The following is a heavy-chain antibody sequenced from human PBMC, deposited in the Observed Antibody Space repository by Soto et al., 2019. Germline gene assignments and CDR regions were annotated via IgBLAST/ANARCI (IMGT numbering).Heavy chain of an antibody. V-gene: IGHV3-74*01. J-gene: IGHJ3*01. CDR2: VHSDGSTT. CDR1: GFTFDYYW. CDR3: ARGDRGGFDL. Sequence: EVQLVESGGGLVQPGESLRLSCAASGFTFDYYWMHWVRQAPGKGLVWVSRVHSDGSTTTYADSVKGRFTISRDNARNTVSLQMSSLRAEDTAIYYCARGDRGGFDLWGHGTVVTVSS. D-gene: IGHD3-10*01.